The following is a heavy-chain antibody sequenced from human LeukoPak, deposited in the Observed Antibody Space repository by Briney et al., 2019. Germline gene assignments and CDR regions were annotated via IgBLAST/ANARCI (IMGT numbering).Heavy chain of an antibody. CDR3: ARGSPLYSGFDP. CDR2: ISSSSSTI. J-gene: IGHJ5*02. CDR1: GSTFSSYS. D-gene: IGHD2-8*01. Sequence: GGSLRFSCAASGSTFSSYSMNWVRQAPGKGLEWVSYISSSSSTIYYADSVKGRFTISRDNAKNSLYLQMNSLRDEDTAVYYCARGSPLYSGFDPWGQGTLVTVSS. V-gene: IGHV3-48*02.